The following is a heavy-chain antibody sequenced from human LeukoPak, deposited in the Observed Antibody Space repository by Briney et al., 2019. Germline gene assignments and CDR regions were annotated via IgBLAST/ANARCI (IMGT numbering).Heavy chain of an antibody. V-gene: IGHV3-64*02. D-gene: IGHD6-13*01. Sequence: GGSLRLSCAASGFTFSTYPMHWVRQAPGKGLEYVAAITSSGGSTFYADSVKGRFTISRDNSKNTLYLQMGSLRGEDMAVYYCAKEFGSSWFDWSQGTLVTVSS. J-gene: IGHJ4*02. CDR2: ITSSGGST. CDR3: AKEFGSSWFD. CDR1: GFTFSTYP.